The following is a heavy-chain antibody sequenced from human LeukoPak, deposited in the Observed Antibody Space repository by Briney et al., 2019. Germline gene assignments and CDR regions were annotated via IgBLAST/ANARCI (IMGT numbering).Heavy chain of an antibody. CDR3: ARHIVGAISFDY. J-gene: IGHJ4*02. CDR2: IYYSGST. Sequence: SETLSLTCSVSDDSITMYYWSWIRQPPGKGLEWIGYIYYSGSTNYNPSLKSRVTISVDTSKNQFSLKLSSVTAADTAVYYCARHIVGAISFDYWGQGTLVTVSS. D-gene: IGHD1-26*01. V-gene: IGHV4-59*01. CDR1: DDSITMYY.